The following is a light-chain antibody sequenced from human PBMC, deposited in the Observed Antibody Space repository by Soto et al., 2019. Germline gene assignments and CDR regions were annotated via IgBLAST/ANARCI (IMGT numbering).Light chain of an antibody. CDR3: CLYAVTFYV. CDR2: EVN. V-gene: IGLV2-14*01. CDR1: SSDIGAYDY. Sequence: QSALTQPASLSGSPGQSITISCTGTSSDIGAYDYVSWFQQHPGKAPKLMISEVNNRPSGVPDRFSGSKSGNTASLTISGLQAEDEADYYCCLYAVTFYVFGTGTKLTVL. J-gene: IGLJ1*01.